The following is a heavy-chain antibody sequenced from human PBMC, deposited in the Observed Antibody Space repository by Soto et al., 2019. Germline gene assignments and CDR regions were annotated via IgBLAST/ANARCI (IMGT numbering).Heavy chain of an antibody. CDR2: MYYSGST. V-gene: IGHV4-59*01. D-gene: IGHD2-21*02. J-gene: IGHJ3*01. Sequence: QVQLQESGPGLVKPSETLSLTCTVSGGSISDFYWSWIRQPPGKALEWIGYGYMYYSGSTYYNPSLEGRVSISVDPSNNHFSLRLYYVTAADTAVYYCARGSLSTVTANAFDVWGPGAPVTVSS. CDR1: GGSISDFY. CDR3: ARGSLSTVTANAFDV.